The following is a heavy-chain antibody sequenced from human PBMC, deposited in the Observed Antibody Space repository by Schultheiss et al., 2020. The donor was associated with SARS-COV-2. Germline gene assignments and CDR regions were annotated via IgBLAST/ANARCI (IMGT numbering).Heavy chain of an antibody. V-gene: IGHV3-23*01. CDR1: GFTFSSYA. J-gene: IGHJ4*02. CDR3: ARDLGYLFDY. CDR2: ISGSGGST. Sequence: GGSLRLSCAASGFTFSSYAMSWVRQAPGKGLEWVSAISGSGGSTYYADSVKGRFTISRDNAKNSLYLQMNSLRAEDTAVYYCARDLGYLFDYWGQGTLVTVSS. D-gene: IGHD6-13*01.